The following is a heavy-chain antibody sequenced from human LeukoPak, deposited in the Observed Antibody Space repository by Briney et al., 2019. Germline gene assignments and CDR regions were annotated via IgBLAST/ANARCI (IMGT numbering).Heavy chain of an antibody. J-gene: IGHJ6*03. D-gene: IGHD6-13*01. Sequence: GGSPRLSCAASGFTFSSYGMHWVRQAPGKGLEWVAFIRYDGSNKYYADSVKGRFTISRDNSKNTLYLQMNSLRAEDTAVYYCAKDLAAADYYYYMDVWGKGTTVTVSS. CDR3: AKDLAAADYYYYMDV. CDR1: GFTFSSYG. CDR2: IRYDGSNK. V-gene: IGHV3-30*02.